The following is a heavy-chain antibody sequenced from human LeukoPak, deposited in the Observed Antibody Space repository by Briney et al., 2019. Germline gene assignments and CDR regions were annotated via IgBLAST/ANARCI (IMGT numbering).Heavy chain of an antibody. D-gene: IGHD6-19*01. CDR2: INPSGGST. CDR1: GYTFTSCF. CDR3: ARGPYSGDWHFDF. V-gene: IGHV1-46*01. J-gene: IGHJ4*02. Sequence: ASVKVSCKASGYTFTSCFIHWVRQAPGQGLEWMGVINPSGGSTSYAQKFQGRVTMTRDKSTSTVSMELSSLRFDDTAVYYCARGPYSGDWHFDFWGQGTLVTASS.